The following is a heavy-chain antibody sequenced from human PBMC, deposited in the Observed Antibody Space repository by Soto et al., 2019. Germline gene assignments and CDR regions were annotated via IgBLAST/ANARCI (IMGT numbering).Heavy chain of an antibody. Sequence: VQLLQSGAEVKKPGASVNVSCKASGYTFTVYYMHWVRQAPGQGLEWMGWINPKSGVTIYPQKFQGRVTMTWDTFISTAYMELTRLRSDDTAVYYCARDLAKCGGSACFDYWGQGTLVTVSS. CDR2: INPKSGVT. V-gene: IGHV1-2*02. D-gene: IGHD1-26*01. J-gene: IGHJ4*02. CDR1: GYTFTVYY. CDR3: ARDLAKCGGSACFDY.